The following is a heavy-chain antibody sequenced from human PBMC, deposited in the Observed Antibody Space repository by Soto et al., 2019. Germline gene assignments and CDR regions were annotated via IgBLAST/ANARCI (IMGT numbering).Heavy chain of an antibody. J-gene: IGHJ4*02. CDR2: IWYDGSNK. D-gene: IGHD3-10*01. Sequence: GGSLRLSGAASGFTFSSYGMHWVRQAPGKGLEWVAVIWYDGSNKYYADSVKGRFTISRDNSKNTLYLQMNSLRAEDTAVYYCARDESPYYGSGSYLWGQGTLVTVSS. CDR1: GFTFSSYG. V-gene: IGHV3-33*01. CDR3: ARDESPYYGSGSYL.